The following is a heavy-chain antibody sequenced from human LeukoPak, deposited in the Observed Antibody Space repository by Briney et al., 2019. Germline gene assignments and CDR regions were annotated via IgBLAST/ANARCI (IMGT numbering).Heavy chain of an antibody. D-gene: IGHD2/OR15-2a*01. V-gene: IGHV4-59*01. Sequence: SETLSLTCTVSGGSMTNLSRTWIRQPPGKGLEWIWAIYDSGSTRYNTSLASRVTISVDTSKNQFSLKLSSVTGADTAVYYCAKGGSTNFYYGDVWGQGTTVTVSS. CDR3: AKGGSTNFYYGDV. CDR1: GGSMTNLS. J-gene: IGHJ6*02. CDR2: IYDSGST.